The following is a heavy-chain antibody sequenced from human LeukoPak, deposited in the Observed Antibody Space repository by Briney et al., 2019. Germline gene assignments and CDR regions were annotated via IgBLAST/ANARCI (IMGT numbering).Heavy chain of an antibody. J-gene: IGHJ4*02. D-gene: IGHD1-26*01. CDR1: GYTFINYG. Sequence: ASVKVSCKASGYTFINYGITWVRQAPGQGLEWMGWISTYNGDTNYAQKIQGRVTMTTDTSTSTTYMDLRSLRPDDTAVYYCARDSGSSPGDYWGQGTLVTVSS. CDR3: ARDSGSSPGDY. CDR2: ISTYNGDT. V-gene: IGHV1-18*01.